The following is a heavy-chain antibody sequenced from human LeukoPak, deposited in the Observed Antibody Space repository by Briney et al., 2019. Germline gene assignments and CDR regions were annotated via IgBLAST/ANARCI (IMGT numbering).Heavy chain of an antibody. J-gene: IGHJ4*02. CDR3: AHGAMYQLDY. CDR2: INSDGSST. D-gene: IGHD2-2*01. V-gene: IGHV3-74*01. CDR1: GFTFSSYW. Sequence: PGGSLRLSCAASGFTFSSYWMHWVRQAPGKGLVWVSRINSDGSSTSYADSVKGRFTISGDNSRNTLFLQMNSLRAEDTAVYYCAHGAMYQLDYWGQGTLVTVSS.